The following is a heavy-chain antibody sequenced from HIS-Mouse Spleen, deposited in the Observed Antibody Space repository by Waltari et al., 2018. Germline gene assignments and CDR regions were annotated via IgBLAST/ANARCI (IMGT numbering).Heavy chain of an antibody. D-gene: IGHD6-19*01. V-gene: IGHV1-69*01. CDR1: GGTCSSYA. Sequence: QVQLVQSGAEVKKPGSSVKVSGKASGGTCSSYASSWVRQAPGQGLEWMGGIIPIFGTANYAQKFQGRVTITADESTSTAYMELSSLRSEDTAVYYCARAAVAGYYFDYWGQGTLVTVSS. CDR3: ARAAVAGYYFDY. CDR2: IIPIFGTA. J-gene: IGHJ4*02.